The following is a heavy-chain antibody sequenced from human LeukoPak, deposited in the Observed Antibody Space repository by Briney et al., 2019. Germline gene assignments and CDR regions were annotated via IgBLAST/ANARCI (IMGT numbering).Heavy chain of an antibody. Sequence: GGSLRLSCAASGFTFSSYSMNWVRQAPGKGLEWVSSISRSSSYIYYADSVKGRFTISRDNAKNSLYLQMNSLRAEDTAVYYCARDIPVAGPPFDYWGQGTLVTVSS. CDR3: ARDIPVAGPPFDY. J-gene: IGHJ4*02. V-gene: IGHV3-21*01. CDR1: GFTFSSYS. CDR2: ISRSSSYI. D-gene: IGHD6-19*01.